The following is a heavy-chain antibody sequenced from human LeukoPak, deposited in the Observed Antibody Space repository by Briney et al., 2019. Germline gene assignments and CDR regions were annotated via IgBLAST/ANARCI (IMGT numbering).Heavy chain of an antibody. CDR3: AKERPGVVPEGD. J-gene: IGHJ4*02. Sequence: PGGSLRLSCAASGFTFSSYGMHWVRQAPGKGLEWVAFIRYDGSNKYYADSVKGRFTISRDNSKNTLYLQMNSLRTEDTAVYYCAKERPGVVPEGDWGQGTLVTVSS. D-gene: IGHD2-2*01. V-gene: IGHV3-30*02. CDR1: GFTFSSYG. CDR2: IRYDGSNK.